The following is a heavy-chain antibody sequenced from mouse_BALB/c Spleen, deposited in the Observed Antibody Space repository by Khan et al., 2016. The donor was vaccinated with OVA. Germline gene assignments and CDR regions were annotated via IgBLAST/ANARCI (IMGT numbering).Heavy chain of an antibody. V-gene: IGHV5-6*01. CDR1: GFTFSTYG. D-gene: IGHD1-1*01. CDR3: ASLAYYDGRDGFAY. CDR2: ISSGGSYT. J-gene: IGHJ3*01. Sequence: EVQLQEAGGDLVKPEGSLKLSCAASGFTFSTYGMSWVRQTPDKRLEWVATISSGGSYTYYPDSVQGRFTISRDNAKNTLYLQMSSQQSKGIARCACASLAYYDGRDGFAYWGQGTLVTVSA.